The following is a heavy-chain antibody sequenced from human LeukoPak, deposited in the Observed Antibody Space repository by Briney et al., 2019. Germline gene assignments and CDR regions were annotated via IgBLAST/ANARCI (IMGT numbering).Heavy chain of an antibody. CDR3: AKGLPYPYDSSGF. V-gene: IGHV3-43*01. D-gene: IGHD3-22*01. J-gene: IGHJ4*02. CDR2: ISWDGGST. Sequence: GGSLRLSCAASGLTFYDYTMHWVRQAPGKGLEWVFLISWDGGSTYYADSVKGRFTIYRDNSKNSLYLQMNSLRTEDTALYYCAKGLPYPYDSSGFWGQGTLVTVSS. CDR1: GLTFYDYT.